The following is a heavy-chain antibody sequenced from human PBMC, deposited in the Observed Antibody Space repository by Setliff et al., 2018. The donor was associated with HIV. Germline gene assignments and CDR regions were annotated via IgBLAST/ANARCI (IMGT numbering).Heavy chain of an antibody. CDR1: GFSFRTYA. CDR3: AREIRAGDYPPYNYYFYMDV. D-gene: IGHD4-17*01. V-gene: IGHV3-23*01. Sequence: GSLRLSCAASGFSFRTYAMSWVRQAPGKGLEWVSAISATAGDTYYADSVKGRFTISRDNSKNTLYLQMNSLRAEDTALYYCAREIRAGDYPPYNYYFYMDVWGKGTTVTVSS. J-gene: IGHJ6*03. CDR2: ISATAGDT.